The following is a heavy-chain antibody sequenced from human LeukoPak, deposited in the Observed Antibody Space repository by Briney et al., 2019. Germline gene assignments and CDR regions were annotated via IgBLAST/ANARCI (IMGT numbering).Heavy chain of an antibody. J-gene: IGHJ6*02. CDR3: ATDLRQQLVPRTHYYYYGMDV. V-gene: IGHV4-59*01. CDR1: GGSISSYY. D-gene: IGHD6-13*01. Sequence: SETLSLTCTVSGGSISSYYWSWIRQPPGKGLEWIGYIYYSGSTNYNPSLTSRVTISVDTSKNQFSLKLSSVTAADTAVYYCATDLRQQLVPRTHYYYYGMDVWGQGTTVTVSS. CDR2: IYYSGST.